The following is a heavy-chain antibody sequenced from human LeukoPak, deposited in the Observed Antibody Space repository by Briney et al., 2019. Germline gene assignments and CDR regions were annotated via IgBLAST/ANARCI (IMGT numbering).Heavy chain of an antibody. J-gene: IGHJ4*02. CDR2: ISGSGDNT. D-gene: IGHD5-12*01. Sequence: VGSLRLSCAASGFSFSSYAMSWVRQAPGKGLEWVSSISGSGDNTYYAESVKGRFTISRDNSKNTLFLQMNSLRAEDTAVFYCAKRSGYTSGWFFDFWGQGTLVTVSS. CDR1: GFSFSSYA. V-gene: IGHV3-23*01. CDR3: AKRSGYTSGWFFDF.